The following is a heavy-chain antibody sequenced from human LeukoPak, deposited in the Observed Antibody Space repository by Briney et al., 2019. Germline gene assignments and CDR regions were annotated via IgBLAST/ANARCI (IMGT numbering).Heavy chain of an antibody. D-gene: IGHD3-22*01. CDR1: GFTFSSNA. CDR2: ISGSGGST. Sequence: QPGGSLRLSCAASGFTFSSNAMSWVRQAPGKGLEWVSAISGSGGSTYYADSVKGRFTISRDNSKNTLYLQMNSLRAEDTAVYYCAKDGVYRDYYDSSGYSWFDPWGQGTLVTVSS. J-gene: IGHJ5*02. V-gene: IGHV3-23*01. CDR3: AKDGVYRDYYDSSGYSWFDP.